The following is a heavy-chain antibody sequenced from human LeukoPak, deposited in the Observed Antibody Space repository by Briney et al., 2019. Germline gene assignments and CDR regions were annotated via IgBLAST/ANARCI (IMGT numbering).Heavy chain of an antibody. J-gene: IGHJ5*02. CDR1: GGTFSSYA. V-gene: IGHV1-69*13. D-gene: IGHD3-3*01. CDR3: ARDPNYDFWSGYYRTVNWFDP. Sequence: GASVKVSCKASGGTFSSYAISWVRQAPGQGLEWMGGIIPIFGTANYAQKFQGRVTITADESTSTAYMELRSLRSDDTAVYYCARDPNYDFWSGYYRTVNWFDPWGQGTLVTVSS. CDR2: IIPIFGTA.